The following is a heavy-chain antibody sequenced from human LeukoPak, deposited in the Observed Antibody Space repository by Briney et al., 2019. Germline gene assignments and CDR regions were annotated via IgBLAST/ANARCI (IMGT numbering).Heavy chain of an antibody. CDR2: IRSKAYGGTT. V-gene: IGHV3-49*04. J-gene: IGHJ4*02. D-gene: IGHD3-10*01. Sequence: QSGGSLRLSCTASGFTFGDYAMSWVRQAPGKGLEWVGFIRSKAYGGTTEYAASVKGRFTISRDDSKSIAYLQMNSLKTEDIAVYYCTRGPPGIRVRGVNYFDYWGQGTLVTVSS. CDR3: TRGPPGIRVRGVNYFDY. CDR1: GFTFGDYA.